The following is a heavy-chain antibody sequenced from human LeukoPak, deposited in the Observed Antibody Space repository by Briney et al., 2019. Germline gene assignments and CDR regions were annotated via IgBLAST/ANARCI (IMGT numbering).Heavy chain of an antibody. CDR2: ISGSGGST. Sequence: GGSLRLSCAASGFTFSSYAMSWVRQAPGKGLEWVSAISGSGGSTYYADSVKGRFTISRDNAKNSLYLQMNSLRAEDTAVYYCARIDTAMVTDYWGQGTLVTVSS. CDR3: ARIDTAMVTDY. CDR1: GFTFSSYA. V-gene: IGHV3-23*01. D-gene: IGHD5-18*01. J-gene: IGHJ4*02.